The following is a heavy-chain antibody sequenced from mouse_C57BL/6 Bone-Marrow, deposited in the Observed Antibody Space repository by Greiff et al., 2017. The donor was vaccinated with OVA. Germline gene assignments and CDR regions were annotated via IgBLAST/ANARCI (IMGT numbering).Heavy chain of an antibody. CDR2: IHPNSGST. J-gene: IGHJ4*01. D-gene: IGHD3-3*01. CDR1: GYTFTSYW. Sequence: QLQQPGAELVKPGASVKLSCKASGYTFTSYWMHWVKQRPGQGLEWIGMIHPNSGSTNYNEKFKSKATLTVDKSSSTAYMQLSSLTSEDSAVYYCARQGARDAMDYWGQGTSVTVSS. CDR3: ARQGARDAMDY. V-gene: IGHV1-64*01.